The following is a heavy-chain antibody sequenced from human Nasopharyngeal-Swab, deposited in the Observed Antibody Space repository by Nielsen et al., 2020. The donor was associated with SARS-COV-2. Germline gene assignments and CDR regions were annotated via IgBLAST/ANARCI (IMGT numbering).Heavy chain of an antibody. CDR1: GFSIISNHY. CDR2: INHRGNT. V-gene: IGHV4-38-2*02. CDR3: VGLRSFIYLYYFDY. D-gene: IGHD5/OR15-5a*01. J-gene: IGHJ4*02. Sequence: SETLSLTCNVSGFSIISNHYWGWIRQSPGKRLEWIATINHRGNTYYNPSLESRVTISADTSKDHFFLRVTSVTAADTAVYYCVGLRSFIYLYYFDYWGPGTQVTVSS.